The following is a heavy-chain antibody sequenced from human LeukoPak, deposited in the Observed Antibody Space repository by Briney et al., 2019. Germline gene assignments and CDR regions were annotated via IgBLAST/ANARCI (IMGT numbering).Heavy chain of an antibody. Sequence: GRSLRLSCAASGFTFATYDMNWVRQAPGKGLEWLSFIHHASSPIYYAASVKGRFTVSRDNAENSLYLQMNSLREEDTAVYSCVRDRLGGAFDIWGQGTMVTVSS. V-gene: IGHV3-48*02. J-gene: IGHJ3*02. D-gene: IGHD3-16*01. CDR1: GFTFATYD. CDR3: VRDRLGGAFDI. CDR2: IHHASSPI.